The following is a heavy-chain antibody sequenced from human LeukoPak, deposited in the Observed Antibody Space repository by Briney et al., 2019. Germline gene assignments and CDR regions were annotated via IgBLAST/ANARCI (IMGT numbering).Heavy chain of an antibody. Sequence: GGSLRLSCAASGFTFDDYAMHWVRQAPGKGLEWVSGISWNSGSIGYADSVKGRFTISRGNAKNSLYLQMNSLRAEDTALYYCAKDSVVAGMIDYWGQGTLVTVSS. CDR2: ISWNSGSI. CDR3: AKDSVVAGMIDY. J-gene: IGHJ4*02. CDR1: GFTFDDYA. V-gene: IGHV3-9*01. D-gene: IGHD6-19*01.